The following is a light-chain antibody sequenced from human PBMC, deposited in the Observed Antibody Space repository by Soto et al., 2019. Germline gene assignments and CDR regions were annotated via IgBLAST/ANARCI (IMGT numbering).Light chain of an antibody. J-gene: IGKJ1*01. CDR2: QAS. CDR3: QQYKSYFRT. CDR1: QSISSW. V-gene: IGKV1-5*03. Sequence: DIQMTQSPSTLSASVGDRVTITCRASQSISSWLAWYQQKPGKAPNLLIYQASSLQSGVPSRFSGSGSETEFTLTISSLLPDDFATYFCQQYKSYFRTFGQGTKVDIK.